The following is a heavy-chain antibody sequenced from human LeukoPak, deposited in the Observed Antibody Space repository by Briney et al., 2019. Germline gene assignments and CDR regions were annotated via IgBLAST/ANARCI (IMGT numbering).Heavy chain of an antibody. Sequence: PSETLSLTCTVSGGSISSSSYYWGWIRQPPGKGLEWIGEINHSGSTNYNPSLKSRVTISVDTSKTQFSLKLSSVTAADTAVYYCARVKDVWGGYRQIFDYWGQGTLVTVSS. V-gene: IGHV4-39*07. D-gene: IGHD3-16*02. CDR2: INHSGST. J-gene: IGHJ4*02. CDR3: ARVKDVWGGYRQIFDY. CDR1: GGSISSSSYY.